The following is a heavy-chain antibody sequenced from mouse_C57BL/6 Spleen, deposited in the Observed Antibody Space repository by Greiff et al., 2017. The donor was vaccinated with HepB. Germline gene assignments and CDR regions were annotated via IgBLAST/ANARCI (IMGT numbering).Heavy chain of an antibody. CDR2: INPYNGGT. V-gene: IGHV1-19*01. CDR1: GYTFTDYY. Sequence: EVQLQQSGPVLVKPGASVKMSCKASGYTFTDYYMNWVKQSHGKSLEWIGVINPYNGGTSYNQKFKGKATLTVDKSSSTAYMELNSLTSEDSAVYYCATITTVVAIDYWGQGTTLTVSS. CDR3: ATITTVVAIDY. J-gene: IGHJ2*01. D-gene: IGHD1-1*01.